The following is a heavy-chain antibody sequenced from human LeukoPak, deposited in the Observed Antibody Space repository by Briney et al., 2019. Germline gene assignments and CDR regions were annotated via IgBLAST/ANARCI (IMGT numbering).Heavy chain of an antibody. D-gene: IGHD3-10*01. Sequence: GESLRLSCAASGFTFDDYGMNWVRQAPGKGLEWVSSISSSSSYIYYADSVKGRFTISRDNAKNSLYLQMNSLRAEDTAVYYCARDNYGSNFDYWGQGTLVTVSS. J-gene: IGHJ4*02. CDR3: ARDNYGSNFDY. CDR1: GFTFDDYG. CDR2: ISSSSSYI. V-gene: IGHV3-21*01.